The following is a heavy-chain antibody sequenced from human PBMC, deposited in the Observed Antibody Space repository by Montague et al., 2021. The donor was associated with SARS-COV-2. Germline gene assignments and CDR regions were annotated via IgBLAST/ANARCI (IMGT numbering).Heavy chain of an antibody. V-gene: IGHV6-1*01. J-gene: IGHJ4*02. CDR2: TYFGSKWYN. CDR1: GDSVFGHRLA. D-gene: IGHD6-6*01. CDR3: ARDSEYSVDY. Sequence: CAISGDSVFGHRLASDGHRHALPSRLERVCSTYFGSKWYNDYAVSMQSRVTINPDTSKNQFSLHVNSVTPEDTAVYYCARDSEYSVDYWGQGLLVTVSS.